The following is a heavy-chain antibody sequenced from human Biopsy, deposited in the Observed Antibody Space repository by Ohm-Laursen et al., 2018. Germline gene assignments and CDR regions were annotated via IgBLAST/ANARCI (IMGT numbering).Heavy chain of an antibody. CDR1: GDSINNYY. D-gene: IGHD1-26*01. V-gene: IGHV4-4*07. CDR2: IYTSGSP. CDR3: ARGTGRYYVYGAFDI. J-gene: IGHJ3*02. Sequence: TLSLTCPVSGDSINNYYLSWIRQPAGKGLEWIGRIYTSGSPNYNLSLESRVTMSVDTSKNQFSLNLRSVTAADTAVYYCARGTGRYYVYGAFDIWGQGTVVTVSS.